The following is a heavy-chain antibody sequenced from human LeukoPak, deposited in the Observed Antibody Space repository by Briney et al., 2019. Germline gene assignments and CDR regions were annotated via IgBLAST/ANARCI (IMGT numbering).Heavy chain of an antibody. Sequence: PGGSLRLSCAASGFTVSSTYMSWVRQAPGKGLKWVANIKQDGSEKYYVDSVKGRFTISRDNAQNSLYLQMNSLRAEDTAIYYCATSTAAAGTDWGQGTLVTVSS. J-gene: IGHJ4*02. CDR3: ATSTAAAGTD. V-gene: IGHV3-7*03. D-gene: IGHD6-13*01. CDR2: IKQDGSEK. CDR1: GFTVSSTY.